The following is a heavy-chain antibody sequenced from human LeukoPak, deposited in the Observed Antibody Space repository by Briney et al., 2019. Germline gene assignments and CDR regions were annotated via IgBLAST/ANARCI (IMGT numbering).Heavy chain of an antibody. Sequence: ASVKVSCKASGYTFTSYGISWVRQAPGQGLEWMGWISAYNGNTNYAQKLQGRVTMTTDTSTSTAYMELRSLRSDDTAVYYCARKKLGYCSGGSCWWFDPWGQGTLVTVSS. J-gene: IGHJ5*02. CDR1: GYTFTSYG. CDR2: ISAYNGNT. CDR3: ARKKLGYCSGGSCWWFDP. D-gene: IGHD2-15*01. V-gene: IGHV1-18*01.